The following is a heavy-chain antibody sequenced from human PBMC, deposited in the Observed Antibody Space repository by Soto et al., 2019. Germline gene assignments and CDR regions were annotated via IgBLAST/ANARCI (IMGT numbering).Heavy chain of an antibody. CDR2: INHSGST. CDR3: VRGRAFMSRVAFDI. Sequence: QVQLQQRGAGLLKPSETLSLTCAVLGGSFSDYYWTWIRQPPGKGLEWIGEINHSGSTSYNPSLMSRVTLSVDTSTKEFSLNLSSVTAADTAAYHCVRGRAFMSRVAFDIWGQGTMVTVSS. J-gene: IGHJ3*02. D-gene: IGHD1-26*01. V-gene: IGHV4-34*02. CDR1: GGSFSDYY.